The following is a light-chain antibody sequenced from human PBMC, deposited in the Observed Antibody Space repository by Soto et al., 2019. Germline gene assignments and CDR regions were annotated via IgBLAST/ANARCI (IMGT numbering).Light chain of an antibody. Sequence: QSVLTQPASVSGSPGQSITISCTGTSSDVGSYNYVSWYQQHPGKAPKLIIYEIINRSSGVSDRFSGSKSGNTASLTISGLQAEDEADYHCSSYSSTSTDVFGTGTKVTVL. CDR2: EII. CDR3: SSYSSTSTDV. CDR1: SSDVGSYNY. J-gene: IGLJ1*01. V-gene: IGLV2-14*03.